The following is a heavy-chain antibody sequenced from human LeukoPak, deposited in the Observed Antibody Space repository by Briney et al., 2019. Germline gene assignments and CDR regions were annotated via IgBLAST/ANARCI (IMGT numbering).Heavy chain of an antibody. J-gene: IGHJ4*02. V-gene: IGHV1-18*01. Sequence: ASVKLSCKAYGYTFTSFGISWVRQAPGHGLEWIGWIRAYNGTTNYAQKLQGRVTMTTDTSTSTAYMELRSLSSDDTAVYYCAREGRLGYDILPGLDYWGRGTLVSVSS. D-gene: IGHD3-9*01. CDR1: GYTFTSFG. CDR3: AREGRLGYDILPGLDY. CDR2: IRAYNGTT.